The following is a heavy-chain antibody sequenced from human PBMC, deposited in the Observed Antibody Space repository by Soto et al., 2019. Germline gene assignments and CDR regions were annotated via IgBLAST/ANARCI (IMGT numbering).Heavy chain of an antibody. J-gene: IGHJ5*02. CDR1: GGSISSGDYY. CDR3: ARVITIFGVVISGWFDP. D-gene: IGHD3-3*01. CDR2: IYYSGST. Sequence: KPSETLSLTCTVSGGSISSGDYYWSWIRQPPGKGLEWIGYIYYSGSTYYNPSLKSRVTISVDTSKNQFSLKLSSVTAADTAVYYCARVITIFGVVISGWFDPWGQGTLVTVSS. V-gene: IGHV4-30-4*01.